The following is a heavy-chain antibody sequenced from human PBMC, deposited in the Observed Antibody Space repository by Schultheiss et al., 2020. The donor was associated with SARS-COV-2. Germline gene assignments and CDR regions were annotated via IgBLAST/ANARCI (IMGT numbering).Heavy chain of an antibody. CDR1: GYTFTSYG. Sequence: GESLKISCKASGYTFTSYGISWVRQAPGQGLEWMGWISAYNGNTNYAQKLQGRVTMTTDTSTSTAYMELRSLRSDDTAVYYCAREGAARLFDYWGQGTLVTVSS. D-gene: IGHD6-6*01. V-gene: IGHV1-18*01. CDR3: AREGAARLFDY. CDR2: ISAYNGNT. J-gene: IGHJ4*02.